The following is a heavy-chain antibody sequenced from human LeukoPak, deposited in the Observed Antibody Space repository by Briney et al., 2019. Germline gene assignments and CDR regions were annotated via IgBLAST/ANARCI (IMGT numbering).Heavy chain of an antibody. D-gene: IGHD3-22*01. CDR2: INHSAST. V-gene: IGHV4-34*01. CDR3: ARDPSLHYYDSSGSDY. Sequence: PSETLSLTCAVYGGSFSGYYWSWIRQPPGKGLEWIGEINHSASTNYNPSLKSRVTISVDTSKNQFSLKLSSVTAADTAVYYCARDPSLHYYDSSGSDYWGQGTLVTVSS. J-gene: IGHJ4*02. CDR1: GGSFSGYY.